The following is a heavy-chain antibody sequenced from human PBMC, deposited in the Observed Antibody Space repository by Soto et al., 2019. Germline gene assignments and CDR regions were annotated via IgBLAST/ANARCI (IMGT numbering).Heavy chain of an antibody. J-gene: IGHJ4*02. CDR2: ISGGGSNA. CDR1: GFPFSSYV. D-gene: IGHD4-4*01. V-gene: IGHV3-23*01. Sequence: GGSLRLSCAASGFPFSSYVMSWVRQAPGKGLEWVSGISGGGSNAFYADYVKGRFTISRDNSKNTLLLQMNSLGAEDTAVYYCAKDSNKYSSSLRGRYFDYWGQGIWVTVSS. CDR3: AKDSNKYSSSLRGRYFDY.